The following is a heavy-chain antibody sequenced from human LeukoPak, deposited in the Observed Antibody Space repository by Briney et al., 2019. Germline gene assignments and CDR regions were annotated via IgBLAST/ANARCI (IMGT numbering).Heavy chain of an antibody. Sequence: PAGSLRLSCAASGFTFSSYSMNWVRQPPGKGLEWVSSISSSSSYIYYADSVKGRFTISRDTAKNSPHLQMTSLRAEDTAVYYCARGQGSSGYYPGGFDYWGQGTLVSVSS. CDR2: ISSSSSYI. V-gene: IGHV3-21*01. CDR1: GFTFSSYS. J-gene: IGHJ4*02. D-gene: IGHD3-22*01. CDR3: ARGQGSSGYYPGGFDY.